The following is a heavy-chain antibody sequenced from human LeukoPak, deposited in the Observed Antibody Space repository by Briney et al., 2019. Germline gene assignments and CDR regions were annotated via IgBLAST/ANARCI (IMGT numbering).Heavy chain of an antibody. CDR1: GYTFTSYG. V-gene: IGHV1-18*04. Sequence: ASVKLSCTASGYTFTSYGISWVRQAPGQGLEWMGWISAYNGNTNYAQKLQGRVTMTTDTSTSTAYMELRSLRSDDTAVYYCARGYEQWLPDGGFDPWGQGTLVTVSS. CDR3: ARGYEQWLPDGGFDP. J-gene: IGHJ5*02. D-gene: IGHD6-19*01. CDR2: ISAYNGNT.